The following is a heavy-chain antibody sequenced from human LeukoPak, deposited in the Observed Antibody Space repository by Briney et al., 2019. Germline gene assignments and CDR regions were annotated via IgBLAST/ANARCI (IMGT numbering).Heavy chain of an antibody. J-gene: IGHJ6*03. CDR3: ARGRITIFGLVIRYYYYYMDV. CDR2: ISAYDGNT. D-gene: IGHD3-3*01. V-gene: IGHV1-18*01. Sequence: ASVKVSCKASGYTFTSYGISWVRQAPGQGLEWMGWISAYDGNTNYAQKLQGRVTMTTATSTSTAYMELRSLRSDDTAVYYCARGRITIFGLVIRYYYYYMDVWGKGTTVTVSS. CDR1: GYTFTSYG.